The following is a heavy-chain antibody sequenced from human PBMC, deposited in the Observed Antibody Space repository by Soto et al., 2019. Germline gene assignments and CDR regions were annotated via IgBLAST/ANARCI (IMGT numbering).Heavy chain of an antibody. J-gene: IGHJ4*02. CDR2: IAGSGGDI. D-gene: IGHD1-26*01. CDR1: GFTFSLYA. V-gene: IGHV3-23*01. Sequence: GGSLRLSCTASGFTFSLYAMAWVRQAPGKGLEWVSSIAGSGGDISYADSVKGRYTISRDNSKNTLYLQMDSLRAEDTAIYYCAKKYRGTYPFDYWGQGTLVTVSS. CDR3: AKKYRGTYPFDY.